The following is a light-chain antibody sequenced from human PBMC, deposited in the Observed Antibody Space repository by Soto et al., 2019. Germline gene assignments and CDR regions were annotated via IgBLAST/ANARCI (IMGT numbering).Light chain of an antibody. V-gene: IGKV3-20*01. J-gene: IGKJ1*01. CDR1: QTVNSR. CDR2: HTS. Sequence: EIVLTQSPATLSSSPGERATLSCRASQTVNSRLAWYQHKPGQAPRLLIYHTSNRATGIPARFSGSGSGTDFTLTISRLEPEDFAVYYCQQYGRSPVAFGQGTKVDIK. CDR3: QQYGRSPVA.